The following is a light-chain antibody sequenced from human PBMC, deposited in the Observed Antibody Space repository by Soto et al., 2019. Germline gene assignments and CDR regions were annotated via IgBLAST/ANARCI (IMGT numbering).Light chain of an antibody. CDR1: TSDIGGYNY. CDR2: DVS. J-gene: IGLJ1*01. V-gene: IGLV2-14*01. Sequence: QSALNQPASVSGSPGQSITISCTGTTSDIGGYNYVSWYQQHPGKAPKLILYDVSNRPSGVSNRFSGSKSGSTASLTISGLQAEDEADYYCNSYRSGSTPYVFGTGTKVTVL. CDR3: NSYRSGSTPYV.